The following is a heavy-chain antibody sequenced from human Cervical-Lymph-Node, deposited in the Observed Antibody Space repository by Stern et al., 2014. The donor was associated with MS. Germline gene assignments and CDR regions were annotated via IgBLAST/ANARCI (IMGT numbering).Heavy chain of an antibody. Sequence: QLVQSGGDLVQPGGSLRLSCAVSGFTFTNNWMSWVRQAPGKGLEWVACIKQDGSEKYYVDSVKGRFTISTDSTKNSLYLQMSSLRVEDTAVYYCATLDTAMVSDFGYWGQGTLVTVSS. J-gene: IGHJ4*02. CDR2: IKQDGSEK. CDR3: ATLDTAMVSDFGY. D-gene: IGHD5-18*01. CDR1: GFTFTNNW. V-gene: IGHV3-7*02.